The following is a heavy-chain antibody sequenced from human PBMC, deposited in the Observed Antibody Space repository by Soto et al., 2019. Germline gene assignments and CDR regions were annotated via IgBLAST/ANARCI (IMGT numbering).Heavy chain of an antibody. CDR3: ARPYIYYDSSGYYPEDAFDI. CDR1: GGSISSSSYY. V-gene: IGHV4-39*01. J-gene: IGHJ3*02. D-gene: IGHD3-22*01. CDR2: IYYSGST. Sequence: SETLSLTCTVSGGSISSSSYYWGWIRQPPGKGLEWIGSIYYSGSTYYNPSLKSRVTISVDTSKNQFSLKLSSVTAADTAVYYCARPYIYYDSSGYYPEDAFDIWGQGTMVTVSS.